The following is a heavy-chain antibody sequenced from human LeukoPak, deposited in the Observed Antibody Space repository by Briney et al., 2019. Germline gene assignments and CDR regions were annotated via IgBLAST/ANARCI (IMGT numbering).Heavy chain of an antibody. V-gene: IGHV3-23*01. CDR3: ANTGGSVYWYFDL. Sequence: GGSLRLSCAASGFTFSSYVMSWVRQAPGKGLEWVSAISGSGGSTFYADSMKGRFTISRDNSKNTLYLQMNSLRAEDTAVYYCANTGGSVYWYFDLWGRGTLVTVSS. D-gene: IGHD1-14*01. CDR1: GFTFSSYV. CDR2: ISGSGGST. J-gene: IGHJ2*01.